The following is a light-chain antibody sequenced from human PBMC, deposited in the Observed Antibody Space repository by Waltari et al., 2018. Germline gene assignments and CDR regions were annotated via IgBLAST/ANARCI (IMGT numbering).Light chain of an antibody. CDR2: QDN. CDR1: PLGDQY. CDR3: QVWDSSTEYV. J-gene: IGLJ1*01. V-gene: IGLV3-1*01. Sequence: SYELTQPPSVSVSPGQTASITCSGDPLGDQYACWYQQKPGQSPVLVIYQDNKRPSGIPERFSGSNSGNTATLTISGTQAMDEADYYCQVWDSSTEYVFGTGTKVTVL.